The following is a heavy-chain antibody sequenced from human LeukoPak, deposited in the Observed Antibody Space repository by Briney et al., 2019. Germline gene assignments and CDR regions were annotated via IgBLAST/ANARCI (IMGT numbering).Heavy chain of an antibody. V-gene: IGHV1-46*01. Sequence: ASVKVSCKASGYTFTSYYMHWVRQAPGQGLEWMGIINPSGGSTSYAQKFQGRVTMTRDMSTSTDYMELSSLRSEDTAVYYCAKAWGSCSGGNCYPQWAFDYWGQGNLVTVSS. D-gene: IGHD2-15*01. CDR2: INPSGGST. J-gene: IGHJ4*02. CDR3: AKAWGSCSGGNCYPQWAFDY. CDR1: GYTFTSYY.